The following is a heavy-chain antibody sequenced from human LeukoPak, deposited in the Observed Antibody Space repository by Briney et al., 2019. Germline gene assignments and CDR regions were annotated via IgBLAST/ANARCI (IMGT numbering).Heavy chain of an antibody. CDR3: ARGRSSARGNDY. D-gene: IGHD3-22*01. CDR2: INIDGSST. CDR1: GFTFSSYW. V-gene: IGHV3-74*01. Sequence: GGSLRLSCAASGFTFSSYWMHWVRQAPGKGLVWVSRINIDGSSTSYADSLKGRFTISRDNAKNTLYLQMNSLRAEGTALYSCARGRSSARGNDYWGQGTLVTVSS. J-gene: IGHJ4*02.